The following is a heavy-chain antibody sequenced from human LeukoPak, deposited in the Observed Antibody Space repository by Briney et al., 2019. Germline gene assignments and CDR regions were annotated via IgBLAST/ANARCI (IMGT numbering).Heavy chain of an antibody. CDR3: ARVGVTTNSFDF. CDR1: GYTFTINY. V-gene: IGHV1-46*01. Sequence: ASVKVSCKASGYTFTINYIHWLRQAPGHGLEWMGIIIPSGGSTAYAQKFQGRVTMTRDTSTSTVYMELSSLRSEDTAVYYCARVGVTTNSFDFWGQGTLVTVSS. J-gene: IGHJ4*02. D-gene: IGHD3-3*01. CDR2: IIPSGGST.